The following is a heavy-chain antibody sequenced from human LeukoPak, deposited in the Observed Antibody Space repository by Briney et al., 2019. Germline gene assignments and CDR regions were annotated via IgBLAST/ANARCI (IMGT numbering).Heavy chain of an antibody. V-gene: IGHV1-69*13. J-gene: IGHJ4*02. CDR1: GGTFSSYA. D-gene: IGHD1-1*01. Sequence: SVKVSCKASGGTFSSYAISWVRQAPGQGLEWMGGIIPIFGTANYAQKFQGRVTITADESTSTAYMELSSLRSEDTAVYYCARDGDLQPEFDYWGQGTLVTVSS. CDR2: IIPIFGTA. CDR3: ARDGDLQPEFDY.